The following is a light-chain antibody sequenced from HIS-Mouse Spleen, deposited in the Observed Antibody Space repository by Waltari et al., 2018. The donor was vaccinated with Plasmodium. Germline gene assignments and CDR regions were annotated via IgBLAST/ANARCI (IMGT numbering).Light chain of an antibody. CDR2: QDR. CDR3: QAWDSSTVV. Sequence: SYELTQPPSVSVSPAQTASITCSGAQWGDNYACWYQQTPGQSPVLVIYQDRKRPSGIPGRFSGSNSGNTATLTISGTQAMDEADYYCQAWDSSTVVFGGGTKLTVL. V-gene: IGLV3-1*01. CDR1: QWGDNY. J-gene: IGLJ2*01.